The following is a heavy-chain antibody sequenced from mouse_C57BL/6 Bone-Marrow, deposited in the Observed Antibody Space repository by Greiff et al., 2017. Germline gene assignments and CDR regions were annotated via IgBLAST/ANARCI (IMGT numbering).Heavy chain of an antibody. CDR3: TPHYYAMDY. CDR2: LDPENGDT. V-gene: IGHV14-4*01. Sequence: EVMLVESGAELVRPGASVKLSCTASGFNIKDDYMHWVKQRPEQGLEWIGWLDPENGDTEYASKFQGKATITADTSSNTAYLQLSSLTAEDTAVYYCTPHYYAMDYWGQGTSVTVSS. J-gene: IGHJ4*01. CDR1: GFNIKDDY.